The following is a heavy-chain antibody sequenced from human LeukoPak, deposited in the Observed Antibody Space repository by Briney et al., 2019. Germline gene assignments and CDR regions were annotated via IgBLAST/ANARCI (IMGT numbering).Heavy chain of an antibody. CDR2: ISYDGSNK. J-gene: IGHJ4*02. Sequence: GGSLRLSCAASGFTFSSYGMHWVRQAPGKGLEWVAVISYDGSNKYYADSVKGRFTISRDNSKNTLYLQMNSLRAKDTAVYYCAEGLRWRKDAFDYWGQGTLVTVSS. D-gene: IGHD5-24*01. CDR3: AEGLRWRKDAFDY. CDR1: GFTFSSYG. V-gene: IGHV3-30*03.